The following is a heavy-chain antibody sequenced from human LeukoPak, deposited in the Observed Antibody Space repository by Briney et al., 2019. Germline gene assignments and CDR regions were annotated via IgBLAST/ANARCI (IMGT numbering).Heavy chain of an antibody. Sequence: GGSLRLSCAASGFTFSDYYMSWIRQAPGKGLEWVSYISSSGSTIYYADSVKGRFTISRDNAKNSLYPQMNSLRAEDTAVYYCARDRESFHYDYVWGGYRYGLDYWGQGTLVTVSS. J-gene: IGHJ4*02. CDR3: ARDRESFHYDYVWGGYRYGLDY. D-gene: IGHD3-16*02. CDR2: ISSSGSTI. CDR1: GFTFSDYY. V-gene: IGHV3-11*04.